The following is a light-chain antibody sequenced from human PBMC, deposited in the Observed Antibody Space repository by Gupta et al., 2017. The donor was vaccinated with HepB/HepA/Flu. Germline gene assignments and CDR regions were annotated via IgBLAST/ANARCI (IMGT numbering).Light chain of an antibody. CDR1: SSAVGGYNY. CDR2: DVS. CDR3: SSYTSSSTV. V-gene: IGLV2-14*01. Sequence: HSPRPRPASVSGSPGHPITISCPGTSSAVGGYNYVSWYQQHQGKAPNLMIYDVSNRPSAVSNRFSGSKSGNTASLTISGLQDEDEDDYYCSSYTSSSTVFGGGTKLTVL. J-gene: IGLJ2*01.